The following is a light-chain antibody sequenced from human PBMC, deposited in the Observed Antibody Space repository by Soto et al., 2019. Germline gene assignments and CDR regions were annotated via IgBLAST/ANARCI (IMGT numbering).Light chain of an antibody. V-gene: IGLV1-47*01. CDR1: RSNIGRNY. J-gene: IGLJ2*01. CDR2: RNN. Sequence: QPVLTQPPSASGTPGQRVSISCSGSRSNIGRNYVYWYQQLPGTAPKLLIQRNNERPSGVPDRFSGSKSGTSVSLTVSGLQSEDEADYYCSSYAGNNIFVIFGGGTKVTVL. CDR3: SSYAGNNIFVI.